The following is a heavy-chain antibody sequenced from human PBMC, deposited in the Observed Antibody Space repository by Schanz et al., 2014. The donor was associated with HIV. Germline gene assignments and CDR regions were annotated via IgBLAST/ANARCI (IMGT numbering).Heavy chain of an antibody. CDR1: GFIFNDFA. D-gene: IGHD3-16*01. CDR3: ARDGGEV. CDR2: ISYNDAGI. V-gene: IGHV3-9*01. J-gene: IGHJ6*02. Sequence: EVQLVESGGGLLQPGRSLRLSCAASGFIFNDFAMHWVRQAPGKGLEWVSGISYNDAGIIYADSVKGRFTISRDNAKNSLFLQMESLRAEDTAVYYCARDGGEVWGQGTTVTVSS.